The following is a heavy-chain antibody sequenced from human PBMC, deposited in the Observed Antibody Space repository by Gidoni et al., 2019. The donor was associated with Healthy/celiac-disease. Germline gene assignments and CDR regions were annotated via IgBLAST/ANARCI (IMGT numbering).Heavy chain of an antibody. J-gene: IGHJ4*02. CDR3: ARAYSYYYDSSGLDY. D-gene: IGHD3-22*01. V-gene: IGHV3-13*01. Sequence: EVQLVESGGGLVQPGGSLRLSCAASGFTFGSYDMHWVRQATGKGLEWVSAIGTAGDTYYPGSVKGRFTISRENAKNSLYLQMNSLRAGDTAVYYCARAYSYYYDSSGLDYWGQGTLVTVSS. CDR2: IGTAGDT. CDR1: GFTFGSYD.